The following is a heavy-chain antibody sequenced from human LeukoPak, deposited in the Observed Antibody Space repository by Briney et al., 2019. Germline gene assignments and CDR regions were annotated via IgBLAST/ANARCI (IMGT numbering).Heavy chain of an antibody. CDR2: IWYDGSNK. CDR1: GFTFSSYG. D-gene: IGHD6-6*01. V-gene: IGHV3-33*01. Sequence: PGRSLRLSCAASGFTFSSYGMHWVRQAPGKGLEWVAVIWYDGSNKYYADSVKGRFTISRDNSKNTLYLQMNSLRAEDTAVYYCARDLYSSSLRDRGQGTLVTVSS. CDR3: ARDLYSSSLRD. J-gene: IGHJ4*02.